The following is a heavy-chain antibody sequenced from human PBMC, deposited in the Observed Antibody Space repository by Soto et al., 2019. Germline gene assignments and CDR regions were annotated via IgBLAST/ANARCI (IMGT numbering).Heavy chain of an antibody. J-gene: IGHJ4*02. CDR2: IKQDGSDK. D-gene: IGHD3-9*01. Sequence: EVQLVESGGGLVQPGGSLRLSCAASGFNFDNYWMAWVRQAPGKGLEWVANIKQDGSDKNYVDSVKGRFTISRDNAKNYRSLKRNSGRAGDWAVYSWGRDTIEILDYGAQETRVPVSS. CDR3: GRDTIEILDY. CDR1: GFNFDNYW. V-gene: IGHV3-7*01.